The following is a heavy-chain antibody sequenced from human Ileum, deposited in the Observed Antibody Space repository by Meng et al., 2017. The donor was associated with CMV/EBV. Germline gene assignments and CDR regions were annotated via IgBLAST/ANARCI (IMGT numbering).Heavy chain of an antibody. J-gene: IGHJ6*02. Sequence: GESLKIPCAAPGFTISTFWMHWVRQAPGKGLLWVSRINTDGTYTHYADPVKGRFTISRDNAKNTLYLQMNSLRVEETAVDYFLRDSYSNNYYYGMDVWGQGTTVTVSS. CDR1: GFTISTFW. CDR3: LRDSYSNNYYYGMDV. V-gene: IGHV3-74*01. D-gene: IGHD4-11*01. CDR2: INTDGTYT.